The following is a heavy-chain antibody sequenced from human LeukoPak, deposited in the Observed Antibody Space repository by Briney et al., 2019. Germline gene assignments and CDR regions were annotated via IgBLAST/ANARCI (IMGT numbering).Heavy chain of an antibody. Sequence: PGGSLRLSCEASGFTFSSYAMGWVRQAPGKGLEWVSVTSESGGSTHYADSVKGRFTIYRDNSKNTLYLQMNSLGGEDTAVYYCAKSNGYGLIDIWGQGTMVTVSS. CDR3: AKSNGYGLIDI. V-gene: IGHV3-23*01. CDR1: GFTFSSYA. J-gene: IGHJ3*02. CDR2: TSESGGST. D-gene: IGHD3-10*01.